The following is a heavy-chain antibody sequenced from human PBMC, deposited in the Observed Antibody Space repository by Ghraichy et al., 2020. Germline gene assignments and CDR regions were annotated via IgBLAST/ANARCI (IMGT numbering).Heavy chain of an antibody. J-gene: IGHJ4*02. CDR3: ARVPAYCGGDCYPTATNEYYFDY. D-gene: IGHD2-21*02. CDR1: GYSFTSYW. CDR2: IYPGDSDT. V-gene: IGHV5-51*01. Sequence: GESLNISCKGSGYSFTSYWIGWVRQMPGKGLEWMGIIYPGDSDTRYSPSFQGQVTISADKSISTAYLQWSSLKASDTAMYYCARVPAYCGGDCYPTATNEYYFDYWGQGTLVTVSS.